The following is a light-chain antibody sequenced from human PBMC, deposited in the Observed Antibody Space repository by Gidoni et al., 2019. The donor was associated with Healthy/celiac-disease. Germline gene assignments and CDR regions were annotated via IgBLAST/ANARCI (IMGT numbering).Light chain of an antibody. J-gene: IGKJ1*01. Sequence: EIVLTQSPGTLSFSPGERATLSCRASQIVSSSYLAWYQQKPGQAPRLLIYGATSRATGIPDRFSGSGSGTDFTLTISRLEPEDFAVYYWQQYGSSPWTFGQGTKVESK. CDR2: GAT. V-gene: IGKV3-20*01. CDR1: QIVSSSY. CDR3: QQYGSSPWT.